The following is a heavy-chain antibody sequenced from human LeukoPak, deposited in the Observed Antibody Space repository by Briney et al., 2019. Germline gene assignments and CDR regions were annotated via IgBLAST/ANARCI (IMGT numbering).Heavy chain of an antibody. V-gene: IGHV3-15*01. J-gene: IGHJ4*02. D-gene: IGHD4-23*01. CDR1: GFTFSNAW. Sequence: GGSLRLSCAASGFTFSNAWMSWVRQAPGKGLEWVGRIKSTTDAGTTDYAAPLKGRFTISRDDSKKTLYLQMNSLRADDTAVYYCARDAGERWTIDFDYWGQGTLVTVSS. CDR3: ARDAGERWTIDFDY. CDR2: IKSTTDAGTT.